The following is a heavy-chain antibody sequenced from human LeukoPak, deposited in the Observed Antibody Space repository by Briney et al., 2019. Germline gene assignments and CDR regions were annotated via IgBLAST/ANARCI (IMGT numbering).Heavy chain of an antibody. V-gene: IGHV4-30-4*01. D-gene: IGHD2-21*02. CDR3: ARERAAYCTGDCQSFDY. J-gene: IGHJ4*02. CDR1: GGSISSGDYY. Sequence: PSETLSLTCTVSGGSISSGDYYWDWIRQSPGKGLEWIGYIYYSESTYYNPSLRSRVTISIDRSKDQFSLKMTSVTAADTATYFCARERAAYCTGDCQSFDYWGQGILVTVSS. CDR2: IYYSEST.